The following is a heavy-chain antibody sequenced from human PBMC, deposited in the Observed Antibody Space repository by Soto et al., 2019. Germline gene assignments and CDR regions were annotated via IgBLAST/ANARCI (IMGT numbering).Heavy chain of an antibody. Sequence: SVKVSCKASGGTFSSYAISWVRQAPGQGLEWMGGIIPIFGTANYAQKFQGRVTITADESTSTAYMELSSLRSEDTAVYYCASDFWSGYPPYYYYGMDVWGQGTTVTVSS. CDR1: GGTFSSYA. CDR3: ASDFWSGYPPYYYYGMDV. CDR2: IIPIFGTA. D-gene: IGHD3-3*01. J-gene: IGHJ6*02. V-gene: IGHV1-69*13.